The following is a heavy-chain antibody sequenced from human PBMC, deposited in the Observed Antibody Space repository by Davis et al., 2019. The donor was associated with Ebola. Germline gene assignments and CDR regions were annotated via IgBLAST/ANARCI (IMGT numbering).Heavy chain of an antibody. Sequence: GESLKISCAAPGFTFSSYWMSWVRQAPGKGLEWVANIKQDGSEKYYVDSVKGRFTISRDNAKNSLYLQMNSLRAEDTAVYYCARPPLLFAVTTGYYFDYWGQGTLVTVSS. CDR3: ARPPLLFAVTTGYYFDY. D-gene: IGHD4-17*01. J-gene: IGHJ4*02. CDR2: IKQDGSEK. CDR1: GFTFSSYW. V-gene: IGHV3-7*01.